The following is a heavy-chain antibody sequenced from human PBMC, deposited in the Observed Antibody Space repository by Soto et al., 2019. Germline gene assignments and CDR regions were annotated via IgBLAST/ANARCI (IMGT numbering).Heavy chain of an antibody. CDR2: INPSGGST. CDR3: ASALHCSSTSCHFSDAFDI. CDR1: GYTFTSYY. Sequence: ASVKVSCKASGYTFTSYYMHWVRQAPGQGLEWMGIINPSGGSTSYAQKFQGRVTMTRDTSTSTVYMELSSLRSEDTAVYYCASALHCSSTSCHFSDAFDIWGQGTMVTVSS. V-gene: IGHV1-46*03. J-gene: IGHJ3*02. D-gene: IGHD2-2*01.